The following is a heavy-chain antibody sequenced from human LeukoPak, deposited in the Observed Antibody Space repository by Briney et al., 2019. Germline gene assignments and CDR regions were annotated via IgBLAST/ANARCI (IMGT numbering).Heavy chain of an antibody. D-gene: IGHD3-16*01. V-gene: IGHV4-59*08. CDR3: ARLKLGAYFDL. J-gene: IGHJ2*01. Sequence: SETLSLTCTVSGGSTSSDYWSWIRQSPGKGLEWVGYVYNSGDTGKNPSLKSRVTILLATSKNQCSLKLTSVSAADTAVYYCARLKLGAYFDLWGRGTLVTVSS. CDR2: VYNSGDT. CDR1: GGSTSSDY.